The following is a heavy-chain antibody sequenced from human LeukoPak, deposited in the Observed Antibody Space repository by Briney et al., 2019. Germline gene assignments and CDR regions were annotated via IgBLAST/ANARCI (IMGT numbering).Heavy chain of an antibody. V-gene: IGHV3-15*01. Sequence: GGSLRLSCAASEFTFSNAWMSWVRQAPGKGLEWVGLIKSKTDGGTADYAAPVKGRFTISRDDSKNTLYLQMNSLRAEDTAVYYCAKDPNESIAAAGNFDYWGQGTLVTVSS. D-gene: IGHD6-13*01. CDR3: AKDPNESIAAAGNFDY. CDR2: IKSKTDGGTA. CDR1: EFTFSNAW. J-gene: IGHJ4*02.